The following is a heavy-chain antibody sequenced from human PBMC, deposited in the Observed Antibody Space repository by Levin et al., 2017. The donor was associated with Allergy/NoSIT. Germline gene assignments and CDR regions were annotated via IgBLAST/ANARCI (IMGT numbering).Heavy chain of an antibody. D-gene: IGHD6-19*01. Sequence: KPSETLSLTCTVSGGSISSSSYYWGWIRQPPGKGLEWIGSIYYSGSTYYNPSLKRRVTISVDTSKNQFSLKLSSVTAADTAVYYCARDSGWPGGDYGMDVWGQGTTVTVSS. CDR2: IYYSGST. V-gene: IGHV4-39*02. CDR1: GGSISSSSYY. J-gene: IGHJ6*02. CDR3: ARDSGWPGGDYGMDV.